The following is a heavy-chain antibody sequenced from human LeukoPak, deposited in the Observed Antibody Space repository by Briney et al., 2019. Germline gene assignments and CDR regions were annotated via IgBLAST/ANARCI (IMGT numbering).Heavy chain of an antibody. CDR1: GFTFSHFA. V-gene: IGHV3-33*06. Sequence: GGSLILSCEASGFTFSHFAMHWVRQAPDKGLEWVSVIWSDATNEYYADSVKGRFTISRDNFKRTVSLKMNSLRAEDTAVYYCAKAAQRGFDYSNSLEHWGQGSLVTVSS. CDR3: AKAAQRGFDYSNSLEH. J-gene: IGHJ5*02. D-gene: IGHD4-11*01. CDR2: IWSDATNE.